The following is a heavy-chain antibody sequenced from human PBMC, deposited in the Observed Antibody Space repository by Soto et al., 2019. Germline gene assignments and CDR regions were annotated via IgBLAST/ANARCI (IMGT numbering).Heavy chain of an antibody. J-gene: IGHJ4*02. CDR1: GFTFSSYA. CDR2: ISYDGSIK. CDR3: ARDLSGYGYDY. D-gene: IGHD5-18*01. V-gene: IGHV3-30*04. Sequence: QVQLVESGGGVVQPGRSLKLSCAGSGFTFSSYAMHWVRQAPGKGLEWVAIISYDGSIKYYADSVKGRFTISRDNSKNTLYLQMNSLRSEDTAVYYCARDLSGYGYDYWGQGTLVTVSA.